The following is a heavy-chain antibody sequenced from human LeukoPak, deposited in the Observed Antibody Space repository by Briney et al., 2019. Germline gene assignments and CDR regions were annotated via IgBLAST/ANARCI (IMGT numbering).Heavy chain of an antibody. J-gene: IGHJ4*02. CDR1: GFTFSSYS. CDR2: ISSGSDYI. V-gene: IGHV3-21*01. D-gene: IGHD5-18*01. CDR3: ARGTAMAPYDY. Sequence: GGSLRLSCAASGFTFSSYSMNWVRQAPGKGLEWVSSISSGSDYIFYADSVKGRFTISRDNAKNSLSLQMNSLIAEDTAVYYCARGTAMAPYDYWGQGTLVTVSS.